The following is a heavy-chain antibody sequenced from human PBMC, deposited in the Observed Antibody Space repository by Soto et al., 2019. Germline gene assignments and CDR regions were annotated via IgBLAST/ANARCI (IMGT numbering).Heavy chain of an antibody. Sequence: QVLLVQSSAEVKKPGSSVKVSCKASGGTFTSTAFSWVRQAPGQGLEWMGGIIPVLGTPNYAPKFQARLTVTAGALTATVQMELGSLRSDDTAGYYCASSAGLDHLLNYYGLNVWGQGTTVTVSS. V-gene: IGHV1-69*01. CDR3: ASSAGLDHLLNYYGLNV. D-gene: IGHD6-13*01. CDR1: GGTFTSTA. J-gene: IGHJ6*02. CDR2: IIPVLGTP.